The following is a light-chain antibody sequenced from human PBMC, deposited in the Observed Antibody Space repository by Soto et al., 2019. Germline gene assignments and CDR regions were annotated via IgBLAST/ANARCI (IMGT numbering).Light chain of an antibody. CDR2: SAS. CDR3: QQYDQRYT. V-gene: IGKV3-15*01. J-gene: IGKJ2*01. Sequence: EIVMTQSPAALSVSPGEGATLSCRASQSVSTGLAWYQQKPGLPPRLLIYSASTRASGVPARFSGSGSGTEFTLTISSLQSEYFAIYYCQQYDQRYTFGQGTKLEIK. CDR1: QSVSTG.